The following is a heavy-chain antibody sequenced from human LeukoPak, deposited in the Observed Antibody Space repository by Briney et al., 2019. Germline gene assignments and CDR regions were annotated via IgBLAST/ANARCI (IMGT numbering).Heavy chain of an antibody. D-gene: IGHD2-15*01. CDR1: GGSISRYS. V-gene: IGHV4-59*01. CDR3: ARDRGPDCSGGGCWDY. J-gene: IGHJ4*02. Sequence: SETLSLTCTVSGGSISRYSCSWIRQPPGKGLEWIGYIYYSGSTDYNPSLKSRVTISKDTSRNQFFLQLTSVTAADTAVYYCARDRGPDCSGGGCWDYWGQGTLVTVSS. CDR2: IYYSGST.